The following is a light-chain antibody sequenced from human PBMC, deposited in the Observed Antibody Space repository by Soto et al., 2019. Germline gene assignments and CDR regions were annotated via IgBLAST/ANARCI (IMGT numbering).Light chain of an antibody. J-gene: IGKJ1*01. CDR2: GGS. CDR3: QQYTNWPPWP. Sequence: ETGMTQSAAALSVTPGERATLSCRASQIVSSNLAWYQQKPGQAPRLLIYGGSRRATGTPDRFSGSGSGTEFTLTISSLQSEDFAVYYCQQYTNWPPWPFGQRTKAAI. V-gene: IGKV3D-15*01. CDR1: QIVSSN.